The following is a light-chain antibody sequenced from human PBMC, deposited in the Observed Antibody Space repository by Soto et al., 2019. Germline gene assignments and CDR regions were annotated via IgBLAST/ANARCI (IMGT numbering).Light chain of an antibody. V-gene: IGKV1-39*01. CDR1: QSISSY. CDR3: QQSYSTPRLT. CDR2: AAS. Sequence: DIQMTQSPSSLSASVGDRVTITCRASQSISSYLNWYQQKPGKAPKLLIYAASSLQSGVPSRFSGNGSGTDFTLTISSLQPEDFETYYYQQSYSTPRLTFGGGTKVEIK. J-gene: IGKJ4*01.